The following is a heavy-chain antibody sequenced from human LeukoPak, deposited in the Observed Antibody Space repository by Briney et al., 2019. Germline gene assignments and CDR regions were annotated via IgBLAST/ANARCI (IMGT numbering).Heavy chain of an antibody. Sequence: ASVKVSCKASGYTFTGYYMHWVRQAPGKGLEWMGGFDPEDGETIYAQKFQGRVTMTEDTSTDTAYMELSSLRSDDTAVYYCARQYSSSWYYYYYYMDVWGKGTTVTVSS. CDR1: GYTFTGYY. D-gene: IGHD6-13*01. J-gene: IGHJ6*03. CDR2: FDPEDGET. CDR3: ARQYSSSWYYYYYYMDV. V-gene: IGHV1-24*01.